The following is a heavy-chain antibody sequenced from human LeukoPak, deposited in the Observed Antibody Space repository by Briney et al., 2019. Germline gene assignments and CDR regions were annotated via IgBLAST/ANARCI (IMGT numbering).Heavy chain of an antibody. D-gene: IGHD3-10*02. J-gene: IGHJ6*04. CDR2: ISGSGGST. Sequence: GGSLRLSCAASGFTFSSYGMSWVRQAPGKGLEWVSAISGSGGSTYYADSVKGRFTISRDNSKNTLYLQTNSLRAEDTAVYYCAELGITMIGGVWGKGTTVTISS. CDR3: AELGITMIGGV. V-gene: IGHV3-23*01. CDR1: GFTFSSYG.